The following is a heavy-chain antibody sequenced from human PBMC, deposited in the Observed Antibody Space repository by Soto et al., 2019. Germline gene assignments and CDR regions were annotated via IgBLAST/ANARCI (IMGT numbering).Heavy chain of an antibody. J-gene: IGHJ5*02. D-gene: IGHD1-26*01. CDR3: ARVGARGYNWFDP. V-gene: IGHV1-8*01. CDR1: GYTVTSYD. Sequence: ASVKVSCRASGYTVTSYDINWLRQATGQGLEWMGWMNPNSGNTGYAQKFQGRVTMTRNTSISTAYMELSSLRSEDTAVYYCARVGARGYNWFDPWGQGTLVTVSS. CDR2: MNPNSGNT.